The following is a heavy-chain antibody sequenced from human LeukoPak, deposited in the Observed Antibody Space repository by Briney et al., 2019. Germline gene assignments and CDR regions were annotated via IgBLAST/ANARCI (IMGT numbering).Heavy chain of an antibody. D-gene: IGHD4-17*01. V-gene: IGHV1-8*01. CDR2: MNPNSGNT. Sequence: ASVKVSCKASGYTFTSYDINWVRQATGQGLEWMGWMNPNSGNTGYAQKFQGRVTMTRNTSISTAYMELSSLRSEDTAVYYCARGHYGDYVFDYWGQGTPVTVSS. CDR1: GYTFTSYD. J-gene: IGHJ4*02. CDR3: ARGHYGDYVFDY.